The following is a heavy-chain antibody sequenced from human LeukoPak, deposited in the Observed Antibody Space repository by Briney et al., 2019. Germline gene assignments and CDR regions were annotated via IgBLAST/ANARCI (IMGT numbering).Heavy chain of an antibody. CDR3: AKSYSNAWPSPDVDY. V-gene: IGHV3-30*18. Sequence: GRSLRLSCAASGFTFSTYGMHWVRQAPGKGLEWVAVISLDESHIYYTDSVKGRFTISRDNSRNTLYLQMSSLRAEDTAVYYCAKSYSNAWPSPDVDYWGQGTLVTVSS. J-gene: IGHJ4*02. D-gene: IGHD6-13*01. CDR1: GFTFSTYG. CDR2: ISLDESHI.